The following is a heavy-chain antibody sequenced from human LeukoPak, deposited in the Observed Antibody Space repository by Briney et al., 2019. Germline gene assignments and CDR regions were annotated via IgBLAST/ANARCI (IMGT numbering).Heavy chain of an antibody. CDR1: GFTFSSYS. V-gene: IGHV3-21*01. J-gene: IGHJ4*02. D-gene: IGHD3-22*01. CDR2: ISSSGSYI. Sequence: GSLRLSCAASGFTFSSYSMNWVRQAPGKGLEWVSSISSSGSYIYYADSVKGRFTISRDNAKNSLYLQMNSLRAEDTAVYYCARDTLYYDSSGYYYPAYYFDYWGQGTLVTVSS. CDR3: ARDTLYYDSSGYYYPAYYFDY.